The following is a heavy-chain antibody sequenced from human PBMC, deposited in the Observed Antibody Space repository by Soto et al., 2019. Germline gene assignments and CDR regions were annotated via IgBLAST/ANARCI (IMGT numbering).Heavy chain of an antibody. CDR3: ARTRSITGTGSIDY. CDR1: GYSFTSFW. Sequence: GESLKISCKGSGYSFTSFWIAWVRQMPGKGLEWMGIIYPGDSDTRYSPSFQGQVTISADKSSSTAYLQWSSLKASDTAMYFCARTRSITGTGSIDYWGQGPLVTVSS. J-gene: IGHJ4*02. D-gene: IGHD1-20*01. CDR2: IYPGDSDT. V-gene: IGHV5-51*01.